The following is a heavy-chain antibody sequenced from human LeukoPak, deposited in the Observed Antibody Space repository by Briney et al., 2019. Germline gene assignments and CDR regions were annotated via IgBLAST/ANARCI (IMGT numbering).Heavy chain of an antibody. V-gene: IGHV3-21*01. CDR1: GFTFSSYS. Sequence: GGSLRLSCAASGFTFSSYSMNWVRQAPGKGLEWVSSISSSSSYIYYADSVKGRFTISRDNSKNTLYLQMNSLRAEDTAVYYCARPYDYVWGSPFDYWGQGTLVTVSS. J-gene: IGHJ4*02. D-gene: IGHD3-16*01. CDR2: ISSSSSYI. CDR3: ARPYDYVWGSPFDY.